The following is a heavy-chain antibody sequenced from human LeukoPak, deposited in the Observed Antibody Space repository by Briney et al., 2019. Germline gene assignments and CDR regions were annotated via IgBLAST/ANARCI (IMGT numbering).Heavy chain of an antibody. J-gene: IGHJ3*02. Sequence: ASVTVSCKASGYTFTGYYMHWVRQAPGQGLEWMGWINPDSGGTNYAQRFQGRVTMTRDTSISTAYMELSRLTSDDTAMYYCAKVIHGAVTFDIWGQGTMVTVSS. CDR3: AKVIHGAVTFDI. CDR1: GYTFTGYY. V-gene: IGHV1-2*02. D-gene: IGHD4-17*01. CDR2: INPDSGGT.